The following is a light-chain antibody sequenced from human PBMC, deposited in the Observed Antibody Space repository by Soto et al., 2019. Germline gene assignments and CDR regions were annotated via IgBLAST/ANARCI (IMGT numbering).Light chain of an antibody. J-gene: IGLJ2*01. CDR2: YDD. CDR1: WSNIGNNA. Sequence: QSVLTQPPSVSEAPRQRVTISCSGSWSNIGNNAVNWYQQLPGEAPKLLIYYDDLLSSGVSDRFSGSKSGTSASLAISGLQSEDEADYYCAVWDDNLNGVVFGGGTKLTVL. CDR3: AVWDDNLNGVV. V-gene: IGLV1-36*01.